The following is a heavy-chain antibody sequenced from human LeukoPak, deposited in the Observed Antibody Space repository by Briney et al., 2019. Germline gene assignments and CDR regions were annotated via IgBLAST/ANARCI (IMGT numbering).Heavy chain of an antibody. CDR1: GFTFSSYS. Sequence: PGGSLRLSCAASGFTFSSYSMNWVRQAPGKGLEWVSYTSSSSSTIYYADSVKGRFTISRDNAKNSLYLQMNSLRDEDTAVYYCARDPTKGYYDFWSGYYTGNYFDYWGQGTLVTVSS. V-gene: IGHV3-48*02. J-gene: IGHJ4*02. CDR2: TSSSSSTI. CDR3: ARDPTKGYYDFWSGYYTGNYFDY. D-gene: IGHD3-3*01.